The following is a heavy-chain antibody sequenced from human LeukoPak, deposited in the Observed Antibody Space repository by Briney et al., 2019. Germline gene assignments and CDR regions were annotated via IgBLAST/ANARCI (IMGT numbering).Heavy chain of an antibody. J-gene: IGHJ6*03. CDR2: IYYSGST. CDR1: GGSISSGGYY. CDR3: ARDRAGSSSPTFYYYMDV. V-gene: IGHV4-31*03. D-gene: IGHD6-6*01. Sequence: SQTRSLTCTVSGGSISSGGYYWSWIRQHPGKGLEWIGYIYYSGSTYYNPSLKSRVTISVDTSKNQFSLKLSSVTAADTAVYYCARDRAGSSSPTFYYYMDVWGKGTTVTVSS.